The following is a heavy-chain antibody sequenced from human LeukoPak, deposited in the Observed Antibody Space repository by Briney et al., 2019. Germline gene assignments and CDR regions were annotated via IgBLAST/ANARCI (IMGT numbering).Heavy chain of an antibody. CDR1: GFTFSSCA. V-gene: IGHV3-23*01. J-gene: IGHJ4*02. Sequence: GGSLRLSCAASGFTFSSCAMSWVRQAPGKGLEWVSTIIDSGNSVYYADSVEGRFTVSRDNSKNTLYLQMNSLRAGDTAVYYCTKDPIFSGSYGVFDSWGQGTLVTVSS. D-gene: IGHD1-26*01. CDR2: IIDSGNSV. CDR3: TKDPIFSGSYGVFDS.